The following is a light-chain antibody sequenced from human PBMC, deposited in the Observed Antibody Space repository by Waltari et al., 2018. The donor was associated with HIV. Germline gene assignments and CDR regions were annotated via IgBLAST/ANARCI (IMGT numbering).Light chain of an antibody. V-gene: IGLV2-14*03. CDR3: ASFTKDFTVV. Sequence: SVVTQPASVSGFPGQSITISCTGTDSALGYNYFVSWYQQHPDKVPKVILFEVDRRASGIPDRFSGSKSGDTASLTISDLRPEDEADYYCASFTKDFTVVFGGGTKVTVL. CDR1: DSALGYNYF. CDR2: EVD. J-gene: IGLJ2*01.